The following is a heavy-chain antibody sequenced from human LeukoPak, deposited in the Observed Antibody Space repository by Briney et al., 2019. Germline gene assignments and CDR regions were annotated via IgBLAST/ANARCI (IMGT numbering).Heavy chain of an antibody. CDR1: GFTFSCYA. V-gene: IGHV3-48*01. Sequence: PGGSLRLSCAASGFTFSCYAMSWVRQAPGKGLEWISYIGIDSGNTKYAYSVRRRFTISTDKAKNSLYLQMNSLRVEDTAVYYCARDHNYAFDNWGQGTLVSVAS. J-gene: IGHJ4*02. CDR3: ARDHNYAFDN. CDR2: IGIDSGNT. D-gene: IGHD1-1*01.